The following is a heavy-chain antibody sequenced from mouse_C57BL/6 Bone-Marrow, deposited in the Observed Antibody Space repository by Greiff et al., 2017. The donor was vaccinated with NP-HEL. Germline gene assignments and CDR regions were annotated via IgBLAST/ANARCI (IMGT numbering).Heavy chain of an antibody. CDR2: ISSGGDYI. J-gene: IGHJ4*01. V-gene: IGHV5-9-1*02. Sequence: DVQLVESGEGLVKPGGSLKLSCAASGFTFSSYAMSWVRQTPEKRLEWVAYISSGGDYIYYADPVKGRFTISRDNARNTLYLQMSSLKSEDTAMYYCTREELIYYYGSSYDAMDYWGQGTSVTVSS. CDR3: TREELIYYYGSSYDAMDY. D-gene: IGHD1-1*01. CDR1: GFTFSSYA.